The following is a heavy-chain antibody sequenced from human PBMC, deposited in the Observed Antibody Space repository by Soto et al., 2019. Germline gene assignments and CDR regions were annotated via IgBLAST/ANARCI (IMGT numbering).Heavy chain of an antibody. V-gene: IGHV3-15*01. CDR2: IKSKTDGGTQ. CDR3: STSDLGSAVDY. CDR1: GFSLSYSW. D-gene: IGHD1-26*01. J-gene: IGHJ4*02. Sequence: PGGSLRLSCAASGFSLSYSWMSWVRQAPGKGLEWVGRIKSKTDGGTQDYAAPVKGRFTISRDDSKNTLYLQMNSLKTEDTAVYYCSTSDLGSAVDYWGQGTLVTVS.